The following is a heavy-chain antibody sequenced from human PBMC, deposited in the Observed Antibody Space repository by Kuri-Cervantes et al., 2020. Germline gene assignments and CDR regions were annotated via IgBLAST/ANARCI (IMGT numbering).Heavy chain of an antibody. CDR2: ISYDGSNK. CDR1: GFTFSSYG. J-gene: IGHJ3*02. CDR3: ARTQTNTAMGRNAFDI. Sequence: LTCAASGFTFSSYGMHWVRQAPGKGLEWVAVISYDGSNKYYADSVKGRFTISRDNSKNTLYLQMNSLRAEDTAVYYCARTQTNTAMGRNAFDIWGQGTMVTVSS. D-gene: IGHD5-18*01. V-gene: IGHV3-30*03.